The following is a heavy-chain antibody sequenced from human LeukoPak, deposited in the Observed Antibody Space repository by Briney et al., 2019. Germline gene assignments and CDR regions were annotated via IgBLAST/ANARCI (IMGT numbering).Heavy chain of an antibody. CDR1: GFTSDDYG. V-gene: IGHV3-20*04. CDR2: INWNGGSR. CDR3: AGTLGTYYYYYYMDV. Sequence: GGSLRLSCAASGFTSDDYGMSWVRQAPGKGLEWVSGINWNGGSRGYSDSVKGRFSISRDNAKNSLYLQMNSLRAEDTALYYCAGTLGTYYYYYYMDVWGKGTTVTVSS. J-gene: IGHJ6*03.